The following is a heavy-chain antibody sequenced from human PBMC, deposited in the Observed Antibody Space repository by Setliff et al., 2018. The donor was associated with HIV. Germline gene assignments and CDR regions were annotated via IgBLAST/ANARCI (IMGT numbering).Heavy chain of an antibody. CDR1: SGSFSGYF. CDR3: ARGDYHDSTGYEGLDS. V-gene: IGHV4-34*01. J-gene: IGHJ4*02. Sequence: PSETLSLTCAVYSGSFSGYFWSWIRQPPGKGLEWIGEIIHSGSTNYNPSLKSRITISVDTSKNQFSLKLSSVTAADTAVYYWARGDYHDSTGYEGLDSWGQGTLVTVSS. D-gene: IGHD3-22*01. CDR2: IIHSGST.